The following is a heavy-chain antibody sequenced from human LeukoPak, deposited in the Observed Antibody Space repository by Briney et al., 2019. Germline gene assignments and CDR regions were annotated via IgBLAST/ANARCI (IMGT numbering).Heavy chain of an antibody. J-gene: IGHJ4*02. V-gene: IGHV1-2*02. CDR2: INPSTGGT. CDR1: RHTFTTYF. Sequence: ASVKVSCKIPRHTFTTYFIYWVRQAPGQGLEWMGWINPSTGGTNSAQEFQGRITMTRDTSTSKAYMELSSLRSDDTAVYYCARGGYCTTSSCYNWGQGTLVTVSS. CDR3: ARGGYCTTSSCYN. D-gene: IGHD6-13*01.